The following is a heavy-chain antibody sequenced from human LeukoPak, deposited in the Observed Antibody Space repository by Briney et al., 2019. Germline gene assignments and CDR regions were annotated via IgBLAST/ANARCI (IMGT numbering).Heavy chain of an antibody. J-gene: IGHJ4*02. V-gene: IGHV3-66*01. Sequence: PGGSLRLSCAASGFTVSSNYMSWVRQAPGKGLEWVSVIYSGGSTYYADSVKGRFTISRDNSKNTLYLQMNSLRAEDTAVYYCASTYYDFWSGYSNFDYWGQGTLVTVSS. CDR1: GFTVSSNY. CDR3: ASTYYDFWSGYSNFDY. CDR2: IYSGGST. D-gene: IGHD3-3*01.